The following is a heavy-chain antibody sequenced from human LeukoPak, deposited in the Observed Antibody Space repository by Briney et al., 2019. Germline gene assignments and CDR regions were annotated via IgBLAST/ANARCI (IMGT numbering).Heavy chain of an antibody. CDR2: IYYSGRT. J-gene: IGHJ4*02. CDR1: GDSISRSDSY. CDR3: ARGPYCGGDCYFAY. Sequence: KTSETLSLTCSVSGDSISRSDSYWDWIRQPPGKGLEWIGTIYYSGRTYYSPSLKSRVTMSVDTPNNQFSLKLSSVTAADTAVYYCARGPYCGGDCYFAYWGQGTLVTVSS. D-gene: IGHD2-21*01. V-gene: IGHV4-39*01.